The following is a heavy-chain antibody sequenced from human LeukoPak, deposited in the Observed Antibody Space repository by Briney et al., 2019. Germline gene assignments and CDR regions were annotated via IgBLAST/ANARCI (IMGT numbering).Heavy chain of an antibody. CDR3: ARGPRMVAMNGYAFDI. CDR1: GGSFSGYY. J-gene: IGHJ3*02. V-gene: IGHV4-59*10. D-gene: IGHD2-2*01. CDR2: IYIGGST. Sequence: SETLSLTCAVYGGSFSGYYWSWIRQSAGKGLEWIGRIYIGGSTSYNLSLKSRVTMSVDTSKIQFSLNLTSVTAADTAMYYCARGPRMVAMNGYAFDIWGPGTTVIVSS.